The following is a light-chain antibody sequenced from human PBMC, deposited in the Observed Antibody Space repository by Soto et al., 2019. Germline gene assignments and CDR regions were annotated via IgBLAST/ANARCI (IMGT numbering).Light chain of an antibody. V-gene: IGKV3-20*01. CDR1: QSVSSSY. CDR2: GAS. CDR3: QQYCGSPLYT. J-gene: IGKJ2*01. Sequence: EIVLTQSPGTLSLSPGERATLSCRASQSVSSSYLAWYQQKPGQAPRLLIYGASSRATGIPDRFSGSGSGTGFTLTISRLEPEDFAVYYCQQYCGSPLYTFGQAPKLEIK.